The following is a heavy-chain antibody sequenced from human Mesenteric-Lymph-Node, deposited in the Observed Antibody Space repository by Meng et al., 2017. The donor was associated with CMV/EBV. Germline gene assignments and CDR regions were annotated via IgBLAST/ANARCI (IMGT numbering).Heavy chain of an antibody. J-gene: IGHJ6*02. Sequence: GGSLRLSCAASGFTFSSYEMNWVRQASGKGLEWVSYISSSGSTIYYADSVKGRFTISRDNAKNSLYLQMNSLRAEDTAVYYCARDHLVAPYYYYAMGVWGQGTTVTVSS. V-gene: IGHV3-48*03. CDR2: ISSSGSTI. D-gene: IGHD2-15*01. CDR3: ARDHLVAPYYYYAMGV. CDR1: GFTFSSYE.